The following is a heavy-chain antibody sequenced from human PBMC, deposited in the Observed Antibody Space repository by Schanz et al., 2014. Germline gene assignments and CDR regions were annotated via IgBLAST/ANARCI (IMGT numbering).Heavy chain of an antibody. CDR1: GYTFTSYS. V-gene: IGHV1-3*01. D-gene: IGHD5-12*01. CDR3: ARDLAVDTGYVVHYCYYGMDV. CDR2: FNVGNGNM. Sequence: QVQLVQSGAEVKKPGASVKVSCKASGYTFTSYSIHWVRQAPGQGLEWMGWFNVGNGNMKYSQKFQGRVTITRDTSASTAYRELTRLRTEDTAVYFCARDLAVDTGYVVHYCYYGMDVWGQGTTVTVSS. J-gene: IGHJ6*02.